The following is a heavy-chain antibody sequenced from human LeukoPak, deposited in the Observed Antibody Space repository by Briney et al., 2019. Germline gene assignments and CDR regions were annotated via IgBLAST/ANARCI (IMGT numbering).Heavy chain of an antibody. V-gene: IGHV4-30-2*01. Sequence: PSQTLSLTCTVSGGSISSGGYYWSWIRQPPGKGLEWIGYIYHSGSTNYNPSLKSRITISVDTSKNQFSLKLSSVTAADTAVYYCARVPYEYHPSSAFDIWGQGTMVTVSS. J-gene: IGHJ3*02. CDR2: IYHSGST. CDR1: GGSISSGGYY. CDR3: ARVPYEYHPSSAFDI. D-gene: IGHD3-16*01.